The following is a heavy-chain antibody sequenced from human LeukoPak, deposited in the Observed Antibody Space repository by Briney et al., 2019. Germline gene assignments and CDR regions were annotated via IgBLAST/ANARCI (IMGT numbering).Heavy chain of an antibody. CDR1: GFTFSTFW. CDR2: INHDGSST. J-gene: IGHJ4*02. D-gene: IGHD4-17*01. V-gene: IGHV3-74*01. Sequence: GSLRLSCATSGFTFSTFWMHWVRQAPGKGLVWVSRINHDGSSTNYADSVKGRFTISRDNAKNTLYLQMNSLRAEDTAVYYCAKKVLTVTTWYFDYWGQGTLVTVSS. CDR3: AKKVLTVTTWYFDY.